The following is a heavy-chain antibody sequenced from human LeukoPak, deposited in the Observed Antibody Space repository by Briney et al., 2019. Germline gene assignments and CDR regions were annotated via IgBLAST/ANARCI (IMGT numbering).Heavy chain of an antibody. CDR2: IVPIVGVT. V-gene: IGHV1-69*04. J-gene: IGHJ3*02. CDR1: GGIFRTYG. Sequence: ASVKVSCKASGGIFRTYGISWVRQAPGQGLEWVGRIVPIVGVTNYAQKFQGRVTITADKSTITAYMELSSLRSEDTAVYYCTRETGGNSASDAFDIWGQGTMVTVSS. D-gene: IGHD4-23*01. CDR3: TRETGGNSASDAFDI.